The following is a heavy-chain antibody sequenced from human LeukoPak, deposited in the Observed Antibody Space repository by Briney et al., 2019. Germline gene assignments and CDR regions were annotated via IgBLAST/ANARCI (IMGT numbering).Heavy chain of an antibody. CDR3: ARVYDGSGYVHFDFLN. CDR1: GFTFSSYS. J-gene: IGHJ4*02. CDR2: ISSSSSYI. V-gene: IGHV3-21*01. Sequence: GGSLRLSCAASGFTFSSYSMNWVRQAPGKGLEWVSSISSSSSYIYYADSVKGRFPISRDNAKNSLYLQMNSLRAEDTAVYYCARVYDGSGYVHFDFLNWGQGTLVTVSS. D-gene: IGHD3-22*01.